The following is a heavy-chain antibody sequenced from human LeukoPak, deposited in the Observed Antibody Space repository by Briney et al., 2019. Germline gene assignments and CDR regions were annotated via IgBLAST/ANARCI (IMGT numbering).Heavy chain of an antibody. V-gene: IGHV4-59*11. CDR3: ARGYNSGWYGELGY. Sequence: SETLSLTCTVSGGSISSHYWSWIRQPPGRGLEWIGYIYYSGSTNYNPSLKSRVTMSIVTSKNQFSLKLSSVTAADTAVYYCARGYNSGWYGELGYWGQGTLVTVSS. D-gene: IGHD6-19*01. CDR1: GGSISSHY. CDR2: IYYSGST. J-gene: IGHJ4*02.